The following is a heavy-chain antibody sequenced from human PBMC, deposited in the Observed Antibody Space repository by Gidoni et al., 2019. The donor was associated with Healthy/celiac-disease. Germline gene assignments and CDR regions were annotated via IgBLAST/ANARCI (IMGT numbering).Heavy chain of an antibody. D-gene: IGHD1-7*01. CDR3: ARDLITGTTGDYFDY. Sequence: EVQLVESGGGLVKPGGSLRLSCAASGFTFSSYSMNWVRQAPGKGLEWVSSISSSSSYIYYADSVKGRFTISRDNAKNSLYLQMNSLRAEDTAVYYCARDLITGTTGDYFDYWGQGTLVTVSS. V-gene: IGHV3-21*01. CDR2: ISSSSSYI. CDR1: GFTFSSYS. J-gene: IGHJ4*02.